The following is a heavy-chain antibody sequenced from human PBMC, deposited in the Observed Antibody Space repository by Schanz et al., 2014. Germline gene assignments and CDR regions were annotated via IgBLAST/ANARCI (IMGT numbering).Heavy chain of an antibody. CDR3: AKYRGYYRVSGSYRELEY. V-gene: IGHV3-23*01. CDR1: GFAFSSYG. CDR2: IGVDGTTT. D-gene: IGHD3-10*01. J-gene: IGHJ4*02. Sequence: EVHLLESGGGLVPPGGSLRLSCLASGFAFSSYGMNWLRQAPGKGLEWVSVIGVDGTTTYYADSVKGRFTISRDNSKNTLYLQMNSLRPEDTAVYYCAKYRGYYRVSGSYRELEYWGQGTLVTVSS.